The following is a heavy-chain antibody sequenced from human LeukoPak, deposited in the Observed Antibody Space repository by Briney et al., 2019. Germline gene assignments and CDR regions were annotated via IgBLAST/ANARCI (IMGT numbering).Heavy chain of an antibody. D-gene: IGHD3-22*01. CDR3: ARQGVVGSEYYRDFDY. CDR2: ISAYNGQT. J-gene: IGHJ4*02. CDR1: GYIFTRYG. Sequence: ASVKVSCKASGYIFTRYGVDWVRQAPGQGLEWMGWISAYNGQTDYAQTLQGRVTMTRDTSTSTAYMELKSLTSDDTAVYYCARQGVVGSEYYRDFDYWGQGTLVTVSS. V-gene: IGHV1-18*01.